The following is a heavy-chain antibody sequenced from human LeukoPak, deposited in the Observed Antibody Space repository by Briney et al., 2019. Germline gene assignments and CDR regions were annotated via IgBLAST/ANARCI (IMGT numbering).Heavy chain of an antibody. CDR2: MNPNSGNT. CDR1: GYTFTSYD. CDR3: ARERVRDFWRGLTYGMDV. J-gene: IGHJ6*02. V-gene: IGHV1-8*01. Sequence: ASVKVSCTASGYTFTSYDINWVRQATGQGLEWMGWMNPNSGNTGYAQKFQGRVTMTRNTSISTAYMELSSLRSEDTAVYYCARERVRDFWRGLTYGMDVWGQGTTVTVSS. D-gene: IGHD3-3*01.